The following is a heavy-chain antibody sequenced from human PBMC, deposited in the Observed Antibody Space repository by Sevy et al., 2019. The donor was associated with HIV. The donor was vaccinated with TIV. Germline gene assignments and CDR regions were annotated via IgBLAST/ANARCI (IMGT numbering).Heavy chain of an antibody. CDR1: GFTFSSYW. D-gene: IGHD2-2*01. CDR2: IKQDGSEK. CDR3: ARERGFGTSCSDY. Sequence: GGSLRLSCAASGFTFSSYWMSWVRQAPGKGLEWVANIKQDGSEKYYVDSVKGRFTISRDNAKNSLYLQMNSLRAEDTAVYYCARERGFGTSCSDYWGQGTLVTVSS. V-gene: IGHV3-7*01. J-gene: IGHJ4*02.